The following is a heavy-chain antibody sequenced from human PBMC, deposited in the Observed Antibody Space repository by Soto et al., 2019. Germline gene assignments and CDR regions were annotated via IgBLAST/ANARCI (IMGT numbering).Heavy chain of an antibody. J-gene: IGHJ4*02. Sequence: PGGSLRRSWAASGFTFSSYGMHGGRQAPGKGLEWVAVISYDGSNKYYADSVKGRFTISRDNSKNTLYLQMNSLRAEDTAVYYCAGSIAAAGTLDYWGQGTLVTVSS. V-gene: IGHV3-30-3*01. CDR3: AGSIAAAGTLDY. CDR1: GFTFSSYG. D-gene: IGHD6-13*01. CDR2: ISYDGSNK.